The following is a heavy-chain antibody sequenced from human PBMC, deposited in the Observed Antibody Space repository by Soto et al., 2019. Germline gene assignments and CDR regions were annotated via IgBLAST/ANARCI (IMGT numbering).Heavy chain of an antibody. D-gene: IGHD3-10*01. J-gene: IGHJ4*02. V-gene: IGHV1-8*01. CDR3: AKVSRKGSAIDFDY. CDR1: GYTFSNYD. Sequence: QVQLVQSGAELKKPGASVKVSCKASGYTFSNYDMNWVRQATGQGPEWIGWVNPNNGDTGYAQKFQGRVTLTTAIPTTTAYMELTSLRSEDTAIYYCAKVSRKGSAIDFDYWGQGTLITVSS. CDR2: VNPNNGDT.